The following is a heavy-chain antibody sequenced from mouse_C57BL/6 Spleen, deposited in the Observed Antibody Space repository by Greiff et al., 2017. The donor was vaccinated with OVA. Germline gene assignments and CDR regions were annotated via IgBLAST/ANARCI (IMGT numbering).Heavy chain of an antibody. D-gene: IGHD1-1*01. V-gene: IGHV1-55*01. J-gene: IGHJ1*03. CDR1: GYTFTSYW. CDR3: ARSIYYYGSSHWYFDV. Sequence: QVQLKQPGAELVKPGASVKMSCKASGYTFTSYWITWVKQRPGQGLEWIGDIYPGSGSTNYNEKFKSKATLTVDTSSSTAYMQLSSLTSEDSAVYYCARSIYYYGSSHWYFDVWGTGTTVTVSS. CDR2: IYPGSGST.